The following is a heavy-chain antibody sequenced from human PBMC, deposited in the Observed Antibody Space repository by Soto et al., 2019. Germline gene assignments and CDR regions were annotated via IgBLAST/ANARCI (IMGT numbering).Heavy chain of an antibody. CDR1: GGSFSGYY. V-gene: IGHV4-34*01. CDR3: ARLLHYYDSSGYYLNNWFDP. J-gene: IGHJ5*02. D-gene: IGHD3-22*01. CDR2: INHSGST. Sequence: SETLSLTCAVYGGSFSGYYWSWIRQPPGKGLEWIGEINHSGSTNYNPSLKSRVTISVDTSKNQFSLKLSSVTAADTAVYYCARLLHYYDSSGYYLNNWFDPWGQGTLVTVSS.